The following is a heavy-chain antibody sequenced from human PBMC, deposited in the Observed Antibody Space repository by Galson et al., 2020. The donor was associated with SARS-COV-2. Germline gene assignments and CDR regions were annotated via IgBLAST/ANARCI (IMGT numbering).Heavy chain of an antibody. CDR1: GFTFSSYA. J-gene: IGHJ3*02. CDR2: ISGSGGST. CDR3: AKDGPVTTLDAFDI. Sequence: GESLKISCAASGFTFSSYAMSWVRQAPGKGLEWVSVISGSGGSTYYADSVKGRFTISRDNSKNTLYLQMNSLRAEDTAVYYCAKDGPVTTLDAFDIWGQGTMVTVSS. V-gene: IGHV3-23*01. D-gene: IGHD4-17*01.